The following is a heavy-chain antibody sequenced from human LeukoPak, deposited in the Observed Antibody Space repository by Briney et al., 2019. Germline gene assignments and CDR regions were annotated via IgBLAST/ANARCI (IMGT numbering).Heavy chain of an antibody. CDR1: GGSISSGDYY. Sequence: SETLSLTCTVSGGSISSGDYYWSWIRQPPGKGLEWIGYIYYSGSTYYNPSLKSRVTISVDTSKNQFSLKLSSVTAADMAVYYCAREPTTVTIVYYYYMDVWGKGTTVTVSS. J-gene: IGHJ6*03. D-gene: IGHD4-11*01. CDR2: IYYSGST. CDR3: AREPTTVTIVYYYYMDV. V-gene: IGHV4-30-4*08.